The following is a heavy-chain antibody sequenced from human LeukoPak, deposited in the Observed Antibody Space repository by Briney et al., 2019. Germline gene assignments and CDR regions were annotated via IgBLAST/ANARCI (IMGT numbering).Heavy chain of an antibody. CDR1: GGTFSSYA. CDR2: IIPIFGTA. D-gene: IGHD3-22*01. V-gene: IGHV1-69*13. J-gene: IGHJ3*02. Sequence: GASVKVSCKASGGTFSSYAISWVRQAPGQGLEWMGGIIPIFGTANYARKFQGRVTITADESTSTAYMELSSLRPEDTAVYYCARGGRDYYDSSGYPRMSAFDIWGQGTMVTVSS. CDR3: ARGGRDYYDSSGYPRMSAFDI.